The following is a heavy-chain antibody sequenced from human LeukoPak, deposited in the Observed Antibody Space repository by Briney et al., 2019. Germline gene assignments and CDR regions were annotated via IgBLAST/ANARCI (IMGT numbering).Heavy chain of an antibody. D-gene: IGHD5-18*01. CDR2: IYYSGST. CDR3: ARDRGYSYGYRGDFDY. V-gene: IGHV4-39*07. J-gene: IGHJ4*02. CDR1: GGSISNSSYY. Sequence: KPSETLSLTCSVSGGSISNSSYYWGWIRQPPGKGLEWIGRIYYSGSTYYNPSFESRVTISVDTSKNPFSLKLSSVTAADTAVYYCARDRGYSYGYRGDFDYWGQGTLVTVSS.